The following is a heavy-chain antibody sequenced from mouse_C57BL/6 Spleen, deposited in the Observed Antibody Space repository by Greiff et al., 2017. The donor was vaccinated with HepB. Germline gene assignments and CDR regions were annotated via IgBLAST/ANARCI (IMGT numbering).Heavy chain of an antibody. CDR2: ISNGGGST. D-gene: IGHD1-1*01. V-gene: IGHV5-12*01. CDR1: GFTFSAYY. Sequence: EVKLVESGGGLVQPGGSLKLSCAASGFTFSAYYMYWVRQTPEKRLEWVAYISNGGGSTYYPDTVKGRFTISRDNAKNTLYLQMSRLKSEDTAMYYCARAGYYGSSPAWFAYWGQGTLVTVSA. J-gene: IGHJ3*01. CDR3: ARAGYYGSSPAWFAY.